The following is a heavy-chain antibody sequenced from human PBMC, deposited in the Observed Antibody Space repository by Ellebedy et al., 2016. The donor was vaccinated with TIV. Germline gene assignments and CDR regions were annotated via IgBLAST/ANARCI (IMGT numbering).Heavy chain of an antibody. J-gene: IGHJ5*02. CDR3: ARDPYNIYGEFPYNRFDP. V-gene: IGHV3-30*04. CDR1: GFTFSNYA. D-gene: IGHD4-17*01. Sequence: GESLKISCAASGFTFSNYAMHWVRQAPGKGLEWVTIISYDGRNKNYADSVRGRFTISRDNSKNTLYLQMNSLRAEDTAVYYCARDPYNIYGEFPYNRFDPWGQGTLVTVSS. CDR2: ISYDGRNK.